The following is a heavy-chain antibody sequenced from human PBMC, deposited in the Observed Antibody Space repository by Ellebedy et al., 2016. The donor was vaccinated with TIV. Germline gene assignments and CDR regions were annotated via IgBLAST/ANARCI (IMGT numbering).Heavy chain of an antibody. CDR1: GFTFSSYD. Sequence: GESLKISCAASGFTFSSYDMHWVRQATGKGLEWVSAIGTAGDTYYPGPWKGRFTISRENAKKSLYLQMNSLRAEDTAVYYCARATAGFDYWGQGTLVTVSS. D-gene: IGHD1-1*01. V-gene: IGHV3-13*01. CDR2: IGTAGDT. J-gene: IGHJ4*02. CDR3: ARATAGFDY.